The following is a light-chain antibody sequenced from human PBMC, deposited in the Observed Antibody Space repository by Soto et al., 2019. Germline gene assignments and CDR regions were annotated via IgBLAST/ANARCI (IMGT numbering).Light chain of an antibody. CDR3: SSYTTGSTL. J-gene: IGLJ3*02. CDR2: EVS. Sequence: QSVLTQPASVSGSPGQSITISCTGTSSDVVNDLLVSWYQQQPGKAPKLMIYEVSHRPSGVSNRFSGSKSVNTASLTISGLQADDEADYYCSSYTTGSTLFGGGTKLTVL. V-gene: IGLV2-14*02. CDR1: SSDVVNDLL.